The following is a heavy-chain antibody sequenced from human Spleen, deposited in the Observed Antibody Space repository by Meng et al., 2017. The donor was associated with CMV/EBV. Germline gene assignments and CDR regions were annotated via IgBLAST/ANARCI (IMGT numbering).Heavy chain of an antibody. CDR3: AREAEVNGNDY. CDR2: ISRRSSYI. Sequence: GESLKISCAASGFTFSNYAMSWVRQAPGKGLEWVSSISRRSSYICYADSVKGRFTISRDNAKNSLYLQMNSLRAEDTAVYYCAREAEVNGNDYWGQGTLVTVSS. D-gene: IGHD1-26*01. V-gene: IGHV3-21*01. J-gene: IGHJ4*02. CDR1: GFTFSNYA.